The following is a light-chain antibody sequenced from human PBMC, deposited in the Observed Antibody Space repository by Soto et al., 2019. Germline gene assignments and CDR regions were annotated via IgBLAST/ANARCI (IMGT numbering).Light chain of an antibody. J-gene: IGLJ2*01. CDR3: SSFTGSDNP. CDR2: EVS. CDR1: SSDIGAYNY. Sequence: QSALTQPPSASGSPGQSVTISCTGTSSDIGAYNYVSWYQQYPGKAPKLIIYEVSQRPSGVPDRFSGSKSGNTASLTVSGLQLEDEADYYCSSFTGSDNPFDGGTQLTVL. V-gene: IGLV2-8*01.